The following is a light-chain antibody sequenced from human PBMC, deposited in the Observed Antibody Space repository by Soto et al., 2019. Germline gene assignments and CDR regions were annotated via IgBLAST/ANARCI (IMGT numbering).Light chain of an antibody. J-gene: IGKJ3*01. Sequence: DILMTQSPSSLSASVGDRVTITCHASRDINNYLNWYQQRPGQAPKLLMYNASILETGVPSRFSGSGSGTDFTFTINSLQPEDIAAYYCQQYDYFPLTFGPATKVDIK. CDR2: NAS. CDR1: RDINNY. V-gene: IGKV1-33*01. CDR3: QQYDYFPLT.